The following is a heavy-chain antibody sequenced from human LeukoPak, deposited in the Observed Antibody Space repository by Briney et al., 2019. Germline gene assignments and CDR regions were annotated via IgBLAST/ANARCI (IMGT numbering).Heavy chain of an antibody. CDR3: VRWYDAFDI. V-gene: IGHV3-30-3*01. D-gene: IGHD2-15*01. J-gene: IGHJ3*02. CDR1: GFLFSSYA. CDR2: ISYDGSNK. Sequence: PGGSLRLSCAASGFLFSSYAIHWVRQAPGKGLEWVAVISYDGSNKNYADSVKGRFTVSRDNSKNTLYLQMNSLRAEDTAVYYCVRWYDAFDIWGQGTMVTVSS.